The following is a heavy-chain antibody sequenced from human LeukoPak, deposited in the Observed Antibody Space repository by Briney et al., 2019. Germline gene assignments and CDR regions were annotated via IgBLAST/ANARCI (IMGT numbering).Heavy chain of an antibody. CDR2: VSPSGGDT. CDR3: AKGGWELL. CDR1: GFTFSTYS. J-gene: IGHJ4*02. D-gene: IGHD1-26*01. V-gene: IGHV3-23*01. Sequence: GGSLRLSCAASGFTFSTYSMSWVRLAPGKGLEWVSTVSPSGGDTYYIDSVKGRFTISRDDSKNTLYLQMNSLRAEDTAVYYCAKGGWELLGGQGTLVTVSS.